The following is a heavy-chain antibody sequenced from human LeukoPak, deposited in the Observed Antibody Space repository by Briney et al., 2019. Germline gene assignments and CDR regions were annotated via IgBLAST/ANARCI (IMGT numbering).Heavy chain of an antibody. D-gene: IGHD3-22*01. V-gene: IGHV1-2*02. J-gene: IGHJ4*02. CDR2: INPINGAT. CDR1: GYTFTDYY. Sequence: ASVKVSCKASGYTFTDYYMHWVRQAPGQGLEWMGWINPINGATSYAQKFQGRVSVTRDTSISTAYVELSELRSDDTAVYYCATHYYRSGYFSFAYWGQGTRVTVSS. CDR3: ATHYYRSGYFSFAY.